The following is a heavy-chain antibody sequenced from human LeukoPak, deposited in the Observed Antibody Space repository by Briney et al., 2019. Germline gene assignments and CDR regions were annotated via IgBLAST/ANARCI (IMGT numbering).Heavy chain of an antibody. D-gene: IGHD3-22*01. J-gene: IGHJ4*02. CDR1: GYTLTELS. CDR2: FDPEDGET. Sequence: GASVKVSCKVSGYTLTELSMHWLRQAPGKGLEWMGGFDPEDGETIYAQKFQGRVTMTEDTSTDTAYMELSSLRSEDTAVYYCATFGSSGYYYPIDYWGQGTLVTVSS. V-gene: IGHV1-24*01. CDR3: ATFGSSGYYYPIDY.